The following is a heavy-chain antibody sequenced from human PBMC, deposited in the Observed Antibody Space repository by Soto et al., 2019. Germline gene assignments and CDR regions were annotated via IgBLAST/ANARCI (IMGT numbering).Heavy chain of an antibody. Sequence: QVQLQQWGAGLLKPSETLSLTCAVYGGSFSGYYWSWIRQPPGKGLEWVGEINHSGSTNYNPSLKRRGTIAVDTSKNQFGLELSSVTAAETAVYYCARLGDYYGSGISAFDIWGQGTMVTVSS. CDR3: ARLGDYYGSGISAFDI. J-gene: IGHJ3*02. CDR1: GGSFSGYY. V-gene: IGHV4-34*01. CDR2: INHSGST. D-gene: IGHD3-10*01.